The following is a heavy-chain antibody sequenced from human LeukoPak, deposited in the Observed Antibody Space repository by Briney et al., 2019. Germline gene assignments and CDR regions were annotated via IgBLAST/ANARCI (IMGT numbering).Heavy chain of an antibody. Sequence: GGSLRLSCAASEFTFSSYAMHWVRQAPGKGLEWVAVVSDDGSNKYYADSVKGRFTISRDNSKNTLYLQMNSLRAEDTAVYSCARGHIYYDSSGYVDYWGQGTLITVSS. V-gene: IGHV3-30*04. CDR3: ARGHIYYDSSGYVDY. CDR2: VSDDGSNK. J-gene: IGHJ4*02. CDR1: EFTFSSYA. D-gene: IGHD3-22*01.